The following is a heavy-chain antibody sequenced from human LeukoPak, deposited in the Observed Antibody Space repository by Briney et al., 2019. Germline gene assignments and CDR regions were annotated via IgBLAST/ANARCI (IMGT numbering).Heavy chain of an antibody. CDR3: ARKVYSSGWVYYYYYYMDV. J-gene: IGHJ6*03. D-gene: IGHD6-19*01. CDR2: IYYSGST. V-gene: IGHV4-39*07. Sequence: SETLSLTCTVSGGSISSSSYYWGWIRQPPGTGLEWIGSIYYSGSTYYNPSLKSRVTISVDTSKNQFSLKLSSVTAADTAVYYCARKVYSSGWVYYYYYYMDVWGKGTTVTVSS. CDR1: GGSISSSSYY.